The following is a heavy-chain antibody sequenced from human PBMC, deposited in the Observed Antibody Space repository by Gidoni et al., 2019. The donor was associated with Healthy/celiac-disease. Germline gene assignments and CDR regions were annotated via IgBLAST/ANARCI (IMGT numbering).Heavy chain of an antibody. CDR1: GGSASSGSYY. J-gene: IGHJ4*02. V-gene: IGHV4-61*01. CDR2: IYYSGIT. D-gene: IGHD3-3*01. Sequence: QVQLQESGPGLVKPSETLSLTCTVSGGSASSGSYYWSWIRQPPGKGLEWIGYIYYSGITNYNPSLKSRVTISVDTSKNQFSLKLSSVTAADTAVYYCARVYYDFWSGYSKFDYWGQGTLVTVSS. CDR3: ARVYYDFWSGYSKFDY.